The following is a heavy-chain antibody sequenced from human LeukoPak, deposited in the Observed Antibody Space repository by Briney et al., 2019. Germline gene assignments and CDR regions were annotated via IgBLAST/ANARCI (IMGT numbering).Heavy chain of an antibody. CDR3: ARAAGTYGGNDY. D-gene: IGHD4-23*01. V-gene: IGHV4-59*01. CDR2: IYYSGST. J-gene: IGHJ4*02. Sequence: PSETLSLTCTVSGGSISSYYWSWIRQPPGKGLEWIGYIYYSGSTNYNPSLKSRVTISVDTSKNQFSLKLSSVTAADTAVYYCARAAGTYGGNDYWGQGTLVTVSS. CDR1: GGSISSYY.